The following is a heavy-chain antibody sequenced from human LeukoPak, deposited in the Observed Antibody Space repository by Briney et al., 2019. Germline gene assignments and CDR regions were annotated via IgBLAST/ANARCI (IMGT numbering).Heavy chain of an antibody. CDR3: ARDPSTMPFDY. CDR2: IKQDGSEK. V-gene: IGHV3-7*01. CDR1: GFTISSYW. Sequence: PGGSLRLSCEASGFTISSYWMSWVRQAPGKGLEWVANIKQDGSEKHYVDSVKGRLTISRDNAKNSLYLQMNSLRDEDTAVYYCARDPSTMPFDYWGQGTLVTVSS. J-gene: IGHJ4*02. D-gene: IGHD2-2*01.